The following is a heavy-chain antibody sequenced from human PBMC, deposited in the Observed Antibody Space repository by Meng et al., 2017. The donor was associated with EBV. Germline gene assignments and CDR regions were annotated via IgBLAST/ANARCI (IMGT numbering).Heavy chain of an antibody. D-gene: IGHD3-22*01. CDR1: GYTFTSYD. J-gene: IGHJ5*02. Sequence: QGQVGQSWAEVKKPGASVKVSCKASGYTFTSYDINWVRQATGQGLEWMGWMNPNSGNTGYAQKFQGRVTMTRNTSISTAYMELSSLRSEDTAVYYCARGPYYYDSSGYYYGEFDPWGQGTLVTVSS. V-gene: IGHV1-8*01. CDR3: ARGPYYYDSSGYYYGEFDP. CDR2: MNPNSGNT.